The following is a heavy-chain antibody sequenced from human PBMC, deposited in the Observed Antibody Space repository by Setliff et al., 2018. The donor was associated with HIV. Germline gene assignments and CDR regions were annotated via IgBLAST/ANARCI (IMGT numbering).Heavy chain of an antibody. D-gene: IGHD2-2*01. V-gene: IGHV4-38-2*02. J-gene: IGHJ4*02. CDR1: GYSISSRYY. CDR3: ASSPAWRSDFGLHTFDY. Sequence: SETLSLTCTVSGYSISSRYYWGWIRQPPGKGLEWIGSVYHTGSTYYNPSLKGRVTMSADTSKNQFSLKLSSVTAADTAGYYCASSPAWRSDFGLHTFDYWGQGTLVTVS. CDR2: VYHTGST.